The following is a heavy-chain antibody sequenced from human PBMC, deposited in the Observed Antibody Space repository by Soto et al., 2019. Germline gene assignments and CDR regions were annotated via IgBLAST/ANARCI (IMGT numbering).Heavy chain of an antibody. CDR2: INHSGST. CDR3: ARGDDFWSGYYQYYYMDV. V-gene: IGHV4-34*01. CDR1: GGSFSGYY. D-gene: IGHD3-3*01. J-gene: IGHJ6*03. Sequence: SETLSLTCAVYGGSFSGYYWSWIRQPPGKGLEWIGEINHSGSTNYNPSLKSRVTISVDTSKNQFSLKLSSVTAADTAVYYCARGDDFWSGYYQYYYMDVWGKGTTVTVSS.